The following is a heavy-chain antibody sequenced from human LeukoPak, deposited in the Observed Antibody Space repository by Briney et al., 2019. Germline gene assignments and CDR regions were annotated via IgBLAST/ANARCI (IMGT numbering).Heavy chain of an antibody. CDR1: GGSISSSSYY. D-gene: IGHD2-2*01. CDR3: ARYCSSTSCYARGPRLAFDY. V-gene: IGHV4-39*07. J-gene: IGHJ4*02. CDR2: INHSGST. Sequence: SETLSLTCTASGGSISSSSYYWGWIRQPPGKGLEWIGEINHSGSTNYNPSLKSRVTISVDTSKNQFSLKLSSVTAADTAVYYCARYCSSTSCYARGPRLAFDYWGQGTLVTVSS.